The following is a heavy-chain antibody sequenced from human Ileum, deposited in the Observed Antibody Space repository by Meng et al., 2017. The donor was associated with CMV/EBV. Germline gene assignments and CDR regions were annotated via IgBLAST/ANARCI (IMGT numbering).Heavy chain of an antibody. D-gene: IGHD6-19*01. Sequence: TSGVGGSWNRKPTGKTMEWLALIYWKDDTKYSTSLKSRLIITKDNSKSQVVLTMTNVDPVDTGTYYCSHTTNSCGVGYSSAWYAVGYWGQGVLVTVSS. CDR1: TSGVG. CDR2: IYWKDDT. J-gene: IGHJ4*02. CDR3: SHTTNSCGVGYSSAWYAVGY. V-gene: IGHV2-5*01.